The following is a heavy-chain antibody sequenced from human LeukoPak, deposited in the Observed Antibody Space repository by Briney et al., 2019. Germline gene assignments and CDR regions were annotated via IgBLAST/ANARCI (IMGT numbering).Heavy chain of an antibody. D-gene: IGHD3-16*02. CDR1: GFTVSSNY. CDR3: AREGPGVFGDYVWGSYRSNSPYYFDY. Sequence: PGGSLRLSCAASGFTVSSNYMSWVRQAPGKGLEWVSGIYSGGSTYYADSVKGRFTISRDKSKNTLDLQMNSLRAEDTAVYYCAREGPGVFGDYVWGSYRSNSPYYFDYWGQGTLVTVSS. CDR2: IYSGGST. J-gene: IGHJ4*02. V-gene: IGHV3-66*01.